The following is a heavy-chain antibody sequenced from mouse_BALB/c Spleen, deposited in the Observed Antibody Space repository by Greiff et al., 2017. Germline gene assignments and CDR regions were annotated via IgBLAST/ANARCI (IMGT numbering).Heavy chain of an antibody. CDR1: GYSITSDYA. Sequence: VQLKESGPGLVKPSQSLSLTCTVTGYSITSDYAWNWIRQFPGNKLEWMGYISYSGSTSYNPSLKSRISITRDTSKNQFFLQLNSVTTEDTATYYCASQTSQFDYWGQGTTLTVSS. V-gene: IGHV3-2*02. CDR3: ASQTSQFDY. CDR2: ISYSGST. J-gene: IGHJ2*01.